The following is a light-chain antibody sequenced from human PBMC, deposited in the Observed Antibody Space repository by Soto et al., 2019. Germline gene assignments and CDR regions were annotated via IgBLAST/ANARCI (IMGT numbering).Light chain of an antibody. V-gene: IGLV7-46*01. CDR2: DTS. J-gene: IGLJ2*01. Sequence: QAVVTQEPSLTVSQGGPVTLTCGSSTGAVTSNHHPYWFQQKAGQAPRTLIYDTSNKHSWTPARFSGSLLGDKAALTLSGAQPEDEAQYYCLLSYNAARVFGGGTKLTVL. CDR3: LLSYNAARV. CDR1: TGAVTSNHH.